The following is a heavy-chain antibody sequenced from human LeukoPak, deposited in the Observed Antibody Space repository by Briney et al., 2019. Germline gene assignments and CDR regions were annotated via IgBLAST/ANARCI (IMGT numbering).Heavy chain of an antibody. CDR1: GYSFTSYW. Sequence: GESLKISCKGSGYSFTSYWIRWVRQMPGKGLEWMGIIYPGDSDTRNSPSFQGQVTISADKSFSTAYLQWSGLKASDTAMYYCARQDYDILTGYYSYFDYWGQGTLVTVSS. J-gene: IGHJ4*02. CDR3: ARQDYDILTGYYSYFDY. V-gene: IGHV5-51*01. D-gene: IGHD3-9*01. CDR2: IYPGDSDT.